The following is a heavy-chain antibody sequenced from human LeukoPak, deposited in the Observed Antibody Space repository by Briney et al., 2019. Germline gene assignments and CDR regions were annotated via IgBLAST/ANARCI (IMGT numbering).Heavy chain of an antibody. V-gene: IGHV3-7*03. D-gene: IGHD2-2*01. CDR3: AKDLSPPAAV. Sequence: PGGSLRLSCAASGFTFSSFWMSWVRQAPGKGLEWVANLKQDGGETYFVDSVKGRFTISRDNAKNSLYLQMNSLRAEDTAVYYCAKDLSPPAAVWGQGTTVTVSS. CDR2: LKQDGGET. J-gene: IGHJ6*02. CDR1: GFTFSSFW.